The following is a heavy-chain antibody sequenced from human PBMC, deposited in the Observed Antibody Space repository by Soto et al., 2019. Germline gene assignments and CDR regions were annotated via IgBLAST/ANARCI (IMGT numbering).Heavy chain of an antibody. J-gene: IGHJ6*02. Sequence: QVQLVQSGAEVKKPGSSVKVSCKASGGTFSSYAISWVRQAPGRGLEWMGGIIPIFGTANYAQKFQGRVTITADESTSTAYMELSSLRSEDTAVYYCARGEGFWSGSQIYYYYGMDVWGQGTTVTVSS. D-gene: IGHD3-3*01. CDR2: IIPIFGTA. V-gene: IGHV1-69*12. CDR1: GGTFSSYA. CDR3: ARGEGFWSGSQIYYYYGMDV.